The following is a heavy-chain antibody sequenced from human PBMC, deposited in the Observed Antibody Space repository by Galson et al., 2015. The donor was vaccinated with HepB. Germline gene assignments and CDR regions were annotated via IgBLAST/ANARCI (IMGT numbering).Heavy chain of an antibody. J-gene: IGHJ4*02. D-gene: IGHD6-19*01. CDR1: GYTFASHD. V-gene: IGHV1-8*01. CDR2: MNPSTGNT. Sequence: SVKVSCKASGYTFASHDINWVRQATGQGLEWMGWMNPSTGNTGHAQKFQGRVTMTRNTSISTAYMELSSLRSEDTAVYYCAREMAVTGASGGFDYWGQGTLVTVSS. CDR3: AREMAVTGASGGFDY.